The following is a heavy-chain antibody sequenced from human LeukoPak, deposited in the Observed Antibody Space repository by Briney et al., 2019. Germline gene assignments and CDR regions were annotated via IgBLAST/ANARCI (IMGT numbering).Heavy chain of an antibody. Sequence: PGGSLRLSCTASGFTFSSYWMHWVRPAPRKGLGWVSRINSDGGSTSYADSVKGRFTISRDNAKNTLYLQMNSLRAEDTAVYYCARRIQGMAPYYFDYWGQGTLVTVSS. CDR2: INSDGGST. D-gene: IGHD5-24*01. CDR1: GFTFSSYW. V-gene: IGHV3-74*01. J-gene: IGHJ4*02. CDR3: ARRIQGMAPYYFDY.